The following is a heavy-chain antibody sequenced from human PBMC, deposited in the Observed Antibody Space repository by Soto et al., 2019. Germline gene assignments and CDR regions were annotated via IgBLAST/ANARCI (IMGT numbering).Heavy chain of an antibody. CDR1: GGIFTNNA. Sequence: VKVSCKVSGGIFTNNAISWVRQAPGQGLEWLGGVIPLFDTAYYAQIFRGRLRTSADGATTTAYMELSGLTSADTAVYFCATGGHNDGYNCYHGMDVWGQGTTVTVSS. J-gene: IGHJ6*02. D-gene: IGHD5-18*01. CDR3: ATGGHNDGYNCYHGMDV. V-gene: IGHV1-69*13. CDR2: VIPLFDTA.